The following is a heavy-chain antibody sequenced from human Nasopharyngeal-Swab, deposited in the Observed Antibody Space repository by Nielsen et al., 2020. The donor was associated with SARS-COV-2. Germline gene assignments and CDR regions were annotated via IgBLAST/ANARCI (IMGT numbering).Heavy chain of an antibody. Sequence: GGSLRLSCAASGFTFENYAMHWVRQPPGKGLEWVSGITWNSGNKGYAESVQGRFTISRDNARNSLYLQMDSLRAEDTALYFCTKGRADYSNPSFDNWGQGTLVTVSS. J-gene: IGHJ4*02. D-gene: IGHD4-11*01. V-gene: IGHV3-9*01. CDR2: ITWNSGNK. CDR1: GFTFENYA. CDR3: TKGRADYSNPSFDN.